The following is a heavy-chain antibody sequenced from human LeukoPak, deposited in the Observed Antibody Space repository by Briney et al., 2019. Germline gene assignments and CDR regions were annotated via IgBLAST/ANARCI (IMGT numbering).Heavy chain of an antibody. CDR1: GGSISSYC. CDR2: IYYSGST. Sequence: SETLSLTCTVPGGSISSYCCSWIRQPPGKGLEWIGYIYYSGSTNTHPSLKSRVTISVDTSKNQFSLKLSSVTAADTAVYYCARVLWSSETYYYFDYWGQGTLVTVSS. D-gene: IGHD1-26*01. V-gene: IGHV4-59*01. CDR3: ARVLWSSETYYYFDY. J-gene: IGHJ4*02.